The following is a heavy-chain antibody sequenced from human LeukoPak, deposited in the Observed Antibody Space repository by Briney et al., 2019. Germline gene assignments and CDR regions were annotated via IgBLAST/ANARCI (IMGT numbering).Heavy chain of an antibody. D-gene: IGHD6-19*01. J-gene: IGHJ4*02. CDR1: GGTFSSYA. V-gene: IGHV1-69*13. CDR3: ATAVADDGFH. Sequence: GASVKVSCKASGGTFSSYAISWVRQAPGQGLEGMGGIIPIFGTANYAQKFQGRVTITADESTSTAYMELSSLRSEDTAVYYCATAVADDGFHWGQGTLVTVSS. CDR2: IIPIFGTA.